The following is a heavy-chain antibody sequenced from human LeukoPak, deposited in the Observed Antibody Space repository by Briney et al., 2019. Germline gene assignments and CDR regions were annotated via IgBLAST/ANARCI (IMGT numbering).Heavy chain of an antibody. CDR2: ISSNGGST. CDR3: ARAAMVTGPNWFDP. CDR1: GFTLSSYA. J-gene: IGHJ5*02. Sequence: GGSPRLSCSASGFTLSSYAMHWVRQAPGKGLEYVSAISSNGGSTYYADSVKGRFTISRDNSKNTLYLQMSSLRAEDTAVYYCARAAMVTGPNWFDPWGQGTLVTVSS. V-gene: IGHV3-64D*09. D-gene: IGHD5-18*01.